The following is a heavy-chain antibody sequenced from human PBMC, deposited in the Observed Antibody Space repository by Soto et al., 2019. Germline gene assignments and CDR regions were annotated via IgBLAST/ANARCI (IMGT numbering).Heavy chain of an antibody. CDR2: INHSGST. J-gene: IGHJ4*02. CDR1: GGSCSANY. Sequence: QVQLQQWGAGLLQPSETLSLTCAVFGGSCSANYWTWIRQPPGKGLEWFGEINHSGSTNYNPSLTVRVTISVDSSKNQFSRRLSSVTAADTALYYFASARFDSWGQGILVTVSS. V-gene: IGHV4-34*01. CDR3: ASARFDS.